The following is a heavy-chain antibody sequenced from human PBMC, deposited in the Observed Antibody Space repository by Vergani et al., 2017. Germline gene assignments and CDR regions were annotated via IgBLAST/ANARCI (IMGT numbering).Heavy chain of an antibody. J-gene: IGHJ5*01. CDR1: GYTFTGYY. CDR2: ISGDNGNT. D-gene: IGHD1-26*01. Sequence: VQLVQSGAEVKKPGASVKVSCKASGYTFTGYYMHWVRQAPGQGLQWVGWISGDNGNTNYAQNLQGRVTMTIETSTNTAYMELRSLRSDDTAVYYCARSYSGSYYEAVDNWFDLWGQGTLVTVSS. V-gene: IGHV1-18*04. CDR3: ARSYSGSYYEAVDNWFDL.